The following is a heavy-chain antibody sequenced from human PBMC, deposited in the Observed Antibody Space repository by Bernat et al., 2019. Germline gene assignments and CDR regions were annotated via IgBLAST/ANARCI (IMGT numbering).Heavy chain of an antibody. CDR1: GGSISSSDYY. CDR3: ARADRSRRYLNYMDV. D-gene: IGHD3-16*02. J-gene: IGHJ6*03. Sequence: QLQLQESGPGLVKPSETLSLTCTVSGGSISSSDYYWGWIRQPPGKGLESIGNIYYNGDTYYNPSLKSRVTISVDPAKNQFSLKLSFVTAAETAVYYCARADRSRRYLNYMDVWGKGTTVT. V-gene: IGHV4-39*01. CDR2: IYYNGDT.